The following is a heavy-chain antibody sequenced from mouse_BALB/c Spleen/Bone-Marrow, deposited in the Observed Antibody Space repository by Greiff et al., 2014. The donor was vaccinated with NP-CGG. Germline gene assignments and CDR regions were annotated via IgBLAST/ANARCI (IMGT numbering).Heavy chain of an antibody. V-gene: IGHV14-3*02. D-gene: IGHD1-1*01. J-gene: IGHJ3*01. CDR2: IDPANGNT. CDR1: GLNIKDTY. Sequence: DVHLVESGAELVKPGASVKLSCTASGLNIKDTYMHWVKQRPEQGLEWIGRIDPANGNTKYDPKFQGKATITADTSSNTAYLQLSSLTSEDTAVYYCAAYYYGSSQFAYWGQGTLVTVSA. CDR3: AAYYYGSSQFAY.